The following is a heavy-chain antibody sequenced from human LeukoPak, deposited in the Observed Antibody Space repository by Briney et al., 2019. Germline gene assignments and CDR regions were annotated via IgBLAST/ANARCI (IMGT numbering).Heavy chain of an antibody. J-gene: IGHJ3*02. V-gene: IGHV4-59*01. D-gene: IGHD1-1*01. CDR1: GGSISRYY. CDR3: ARDRRESSKPNDAFDI. Sequence: SETLSLACSVSGGSISRYYWSWIRQSPGKGLEWIGYIYYTGATYYNPSLESRVTVSIGTSKRQLSLELRSVTAADSAVYFCARDRRESSKPNDAFDIWGLRTMVTVSA. CDR2: IYYTGAT.